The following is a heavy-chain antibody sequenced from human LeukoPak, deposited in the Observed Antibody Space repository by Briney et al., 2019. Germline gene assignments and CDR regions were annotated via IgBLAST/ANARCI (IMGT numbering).Heavy chain of an antibody. CDR3: ARVVVAGWQWPTPDY. D-gene: IGHD6-19*01. J-gene: IGHJ4*02. CDR1: GFTFSSYG. V-gene: IGHV3-30*03. Sequence: GGSLRLSCAASGFTFSSYGMHWVRQAPGKGLEWVAVISYDGSNKYYADSVKGRFTISRDNSKNTLYLQMNSLRAEDTAVYYCARVVVAGWQWPTPDYWGQGTLVTVSS. CDR2: ISYDGSNK.